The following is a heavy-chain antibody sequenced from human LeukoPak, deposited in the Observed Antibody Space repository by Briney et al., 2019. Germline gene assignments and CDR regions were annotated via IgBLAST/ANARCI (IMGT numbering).Heavy chain of an antibody. J-gene: IGHJ4*02. CDR1: GYTFTSYD. Sequence: ASVKVSCKASGYTFTSYDINWVRQATGQGLAWMGWMNPNSGNTGYAQKFQGRVTMTRNTSISTAYMELSSLRSEDTAVYYCARTVTGYSSSWSIFDYWGQGTLVTVSS. CDR3: ARTVTGYSSSWSIFDY. CDR2: MNPNSGNT. D-gene: IGHD6-13*01. V-gene: IGHV1-8*01.